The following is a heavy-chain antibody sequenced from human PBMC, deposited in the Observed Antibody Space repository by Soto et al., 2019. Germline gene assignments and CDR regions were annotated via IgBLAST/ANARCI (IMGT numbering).Heavy chain of an antibody. Sequence: QVQLVESGGGVVQPGRALRLSCAASGYTFSGYGMHWVRQAPGKGLEWVAVIWYDGSNKHYADSVKGRFTISRDNSKNTLSVEMSSQRVEDTAVYYCARDRRYCRGVNCPTSLYGLDVWGQGTTVTVSS. CDR1: GYTFSGYG. CDR2: IWYDGSNK. J-gene: IGHJ6*02. D-gene: IGHD2-15*01. V-gene: IGHV3-33*01. CDR3: ARDRRYCRGVNCPTSLYGLDV.